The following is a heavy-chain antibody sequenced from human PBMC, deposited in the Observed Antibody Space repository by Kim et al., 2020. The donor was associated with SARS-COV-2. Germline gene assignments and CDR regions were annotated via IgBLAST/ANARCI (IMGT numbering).Heavy chain of an antibody. CDR3: TTESLDY. D-gene: IGHD3-10*01. V-gene: IGHV3-15*01. CDR2: DGGTT. J-gene: IGHJ4*02. Sequence: DGGTTDYAAPVKGRFTISRDDSKNTLYLQMNSLKTEDTAVYYCTTESLDYWGQGTLVTVSS.